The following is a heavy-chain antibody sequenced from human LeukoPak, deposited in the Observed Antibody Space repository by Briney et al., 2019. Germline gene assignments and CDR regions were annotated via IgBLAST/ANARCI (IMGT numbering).Heavy chain of an antibody. CDR3: AKDSSVGYSDWLAPGGDPYYMDV. CDR1: GFTFSNYA. J-gene: IGHJ6*03. CDR2: ISYDGTNK. V-gene: IGHV3-30*04. D-gene: IGHD3-9*01. Sequence: GRSLRLSCAASGFTFSNYAIHWVRQAPGKGLEWVAVISYDGTNKYYADSVKGRFTISRDNSKNTLYLQMNSLRAEDTAVYYCAKDSSVGYSDWLAPGGDPYYMDVWGKGTTVTSSS.